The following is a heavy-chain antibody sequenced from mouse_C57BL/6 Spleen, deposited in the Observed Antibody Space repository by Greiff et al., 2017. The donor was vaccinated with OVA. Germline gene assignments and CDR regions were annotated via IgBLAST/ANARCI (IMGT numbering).Heavy chain of an antibody. CDR1: GYTFTSYW. Sequence: QVQLKQPGAELVKPGASVKVSCKASGYTFTSYWMHWVKQRPGQGLEWIGRIHPSDSDTNYNQKFKGKATLTVDKSSSTAYMQLSSLTSEDSAVYYCAPAYYSNGSFDVWGTGTTVTVSS. J-gene: IGHJ1*03. V-gene: IGHV1-74*01. CDR2: IHPSDSDT. CDR3: APAYYSNGSFDV. D-gene: IGHD2-5*01.